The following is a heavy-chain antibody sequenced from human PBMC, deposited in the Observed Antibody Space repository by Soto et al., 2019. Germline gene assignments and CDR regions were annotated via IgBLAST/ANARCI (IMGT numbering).Heavy chain of an antibody. J-gene: IGHJ6*03. CDR1: GFTFSSYA. CDR3: ARDVRYCSSTSCRYYYIDV. Sequence: GGSLRLSCAASGFTFSSYAMHWVRQAPGKGLEWVAVISYDGSNKYYADSVKGRFTISRDNSKNTLYLQMNSLRAEDKAVYYCARDVRYCSSTSCRYYYIDVWGKGTTVTVSS. D-gene: IGHD2-2*01. V-gene: IGHV3-30-3*01. CDR2: ISYDGSNK.